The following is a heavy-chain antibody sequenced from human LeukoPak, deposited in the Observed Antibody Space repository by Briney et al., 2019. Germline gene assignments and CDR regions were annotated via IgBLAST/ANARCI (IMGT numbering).Heavy chain of an antibody. CDR2: ISSSGSTI. Sequence: PGGSLRLSCAASGFTFSDYYMSWIRQAPGKGLEWVSYISSSGSTIYYADSVKGRFTISRDNAKNSLYLQMNSLRAEDTAVYYCASFTIFGVVIHAFDIWGQGTMVTVSS. J-gene: IGHJ3*02. D-gene: IGHD3-3*01. CDR1: GFTFSDYY. CDR3: ASFTIFGVVIHAFDI. V-gene: IGHV3-11*04.